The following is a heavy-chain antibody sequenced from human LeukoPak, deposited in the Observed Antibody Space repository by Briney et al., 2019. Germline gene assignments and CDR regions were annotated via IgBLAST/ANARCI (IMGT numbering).Heavy chain of an antibody. CDR2: TKKDGSEK. V-gene: IGHV3-7*03. Sequence: GGSLRLSCAASGFTFSSYWMSWVRQAPGKGLEWVANTKKDGSEKEYVDSVKGRFTISRDNAKNSLYLQMNTLRAEDTAFYYCAKDKGAYGDYVFDYWGQGTLVTVSS. D-gene: IGHD4-17*01. J-gene: IGHJ4*02. CDR3: AKDKGAYGDYVFDY. CDR1: GFTFSSYW.